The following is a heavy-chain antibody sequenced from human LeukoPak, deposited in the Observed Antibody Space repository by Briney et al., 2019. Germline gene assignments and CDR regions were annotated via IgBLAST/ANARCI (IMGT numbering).Heavy chain of an antibody. Sequence: GGSLRLSCAASGFTFSNAWMSWVRQAPGKGLEWVGRIKSKTDGGTTDYAAPVKGRFTISRDDSKNTLYLQMNSLKTEDTAVYYCTTDRYGSGSYGDYYYYYGMDVWGQGITVTVSS. CDR3: TTDRYGSGSYGDYYYYYGMDV. J-gene: IGHJ6*02. D-gene: IGHD3-10*01. CDR2: IKSKTDGGTT. V-gene: IGHV3-15*01. CDR1: GFTFSNAW.